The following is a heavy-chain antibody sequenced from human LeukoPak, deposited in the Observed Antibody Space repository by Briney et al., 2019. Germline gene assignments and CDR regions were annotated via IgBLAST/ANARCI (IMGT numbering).Heavy chain of an antibody. V-gene: IGHV3-48*04. Sequence: GGSLRLSCAASGFTFSSYSMNWVRQAPGKGLEWVSYISSSSSTIYYADSVKGRFTISRDNAKNSLYLQMNSLRAEDTAVYYCASFTGPYYYYYYGMDVWGQGTTVTVSS. J-gene: IGHJ6*02. D-gene: IGHD3-10*01. CDR3: ASFTGPYYYYYYGMDV. CDR2: ISSSSSTI. CDR1: GFTFSSYS.